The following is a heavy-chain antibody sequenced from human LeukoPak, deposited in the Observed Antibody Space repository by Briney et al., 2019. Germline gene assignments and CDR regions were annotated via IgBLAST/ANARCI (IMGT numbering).Heavy chain of an antibody. CDR2: ISSSSSYI. CDR1: GFTFSSYS. J-gene: IGHJ6*03. CDR3: ARDKAGTTPYYYYSMDV. V-gene: IGHV3-21*01. Sequence: GGSLRLSCAASGFTFSSYSMNWVRQAPGKGLEWVSSISSSSSYIYYADSVKGRFTISRDNAKNSLYLQMNSLRAEDTAVYYCARDKAGTTPYYYYSMDVWGKGTPVTVSS. D-gene: IGHD1-14*01.